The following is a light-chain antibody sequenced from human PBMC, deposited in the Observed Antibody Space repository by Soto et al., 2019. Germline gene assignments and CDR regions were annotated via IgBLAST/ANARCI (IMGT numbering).Light chain of an antibody. J-gene: IGKJ4*01. Sequence: EIVMTQSPATLSVSPGERATLSCRASQSISTYLAWYQQKPGQAPRLLIYGASTRATGVPVRFSGSGSGTDFTLSISSLQSEDFAVYYCQQYNNGLGLTFGGGTTVEIK. CDR1: QSISTY. CDR2: GAS. V-gene: IGKV3-15*01. CDR3: QQYNNGLGLT.